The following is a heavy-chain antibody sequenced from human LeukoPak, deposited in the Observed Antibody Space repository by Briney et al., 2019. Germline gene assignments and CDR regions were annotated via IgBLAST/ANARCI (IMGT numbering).Heavy chain of an antibody. Sequence: SETLSLTCTVSGVSTSSYYWSWIRQPPGKGLEWIGYIYYSGSTNYNPSLKSRVTISVDTSKNQFSLKLSSVTAADTALYYCARHDLDWGSFGHWGQGTLVTVSS. CDR3: ARHDLDWGSFGH. CDR2: IYYSGST. J-gene: IGHJ4*02. CDR1: GVSTSSYY. D-gene: IGHD3-16*01. V-gene: IGHV4-59*08.